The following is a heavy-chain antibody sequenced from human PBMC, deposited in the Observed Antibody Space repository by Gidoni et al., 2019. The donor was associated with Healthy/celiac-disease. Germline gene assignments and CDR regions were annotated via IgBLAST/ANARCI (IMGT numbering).Heavy chain of an antibody. D-gene: IGHD6-19*01. CDR3: ARDKKPEYKQWLGRVGYYGMDV. CDR1: GFTFRSYC. J-gene: IGHJ6*02. CDR2: IWYDGSTE. V-gene: IGHV3-33*01. Sequence: VQLVESRGGVVQPVWSLRLYCPASGFTFRSYCLLWIRQAPGKGLEWVAVIWYDGSTENYADSVKGRFRISRDNSKNALYRQMNSLRAEDTAVYYGARDKKPEYKQWLGRVGYYGMDVWGQGTTVTVSS.